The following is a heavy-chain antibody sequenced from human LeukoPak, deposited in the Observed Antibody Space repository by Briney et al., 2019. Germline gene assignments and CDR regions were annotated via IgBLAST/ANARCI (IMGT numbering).Heavy chain of an antibody. CDR2: INAGNGNT. CDR1: GYTFTSYA. CDR3: ARGDGTYYYGSGSYSY. J-gene: IGHJ4*02. Sequence: GASVKVSCKASGYTFTSYAMHWVRQAPGQRLEWMGWINAGNGNTKYSQKFQDRVTITRDTSANTAYMELRSLRSEDTAVYYCARGDGTYYYGSGSYSYWGQGTLVTVPS. D-gene: IGHD3-10*01. V-gene: IGHV1-3*01.